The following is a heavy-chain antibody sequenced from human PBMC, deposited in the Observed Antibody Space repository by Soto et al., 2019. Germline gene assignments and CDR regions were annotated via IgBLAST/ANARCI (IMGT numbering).Heavy chain of an antibody. J-gene: IGHJ4*02. CDR2: IYSGGST. CDR3: AKGIAAAAIFDY. V-gene: IGHV3-53*01. Sequence: TGGSLRLSCAASGFTVSSRYMSWVRQAPGKGLEWVSVIYSGGSTYYADSVKGRFTISRDNSKNTLYLRMNSLRAEDTAVYYCAKGIAAAAIFDYWGQGTLVTVSS. CDR1: GFTVSSRY. D-gene: IGHD6-13*01.